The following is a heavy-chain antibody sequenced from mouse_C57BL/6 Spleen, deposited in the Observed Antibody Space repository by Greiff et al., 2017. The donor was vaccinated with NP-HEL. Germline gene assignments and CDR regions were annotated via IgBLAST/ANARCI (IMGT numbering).Heavy chain of an antibody. D-gene: IGHD1-1*01. CDR1: GYAFSSSW. J-gene: IGHJ1*03. Sequence: VKLVESGPELVKPGASVKISCKASGYAFSSSWMNWVKQRPGKGLEWIGRIYPGDGDTNYNGKFKGKATLTADKSSSTAYMQLSSLTSEDSAVYFCARYSYYGSSYSYFDVWGTRTTVTVSS. V-gene: IGHV1-82*01. CDR3: ARYSYYGSSYSYFDV. CDR2: IYPGDGDT.